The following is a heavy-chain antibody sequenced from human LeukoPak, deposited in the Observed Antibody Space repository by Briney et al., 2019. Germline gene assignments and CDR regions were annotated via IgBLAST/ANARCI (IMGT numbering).Heavy chain of an antibody. J-gene: IGHJ4*02. CDR3: ARVPYCSGGSCLLRGYYFDY. Sequence: SVKVSCKASGGTFSSYAISWVRQAPGQGLEWMGGIIPIFGTANYAQKFQGRVTITADESTSTAYMELSSLRSEDTAVYYCARVPYCSGGSCLLRGYYFDYWGQGTLVTVSS. D-gene: IGHD2-15*01. CDR1: GGTFSSYA. V-gene: IGHV1-69*01. CDR2: IIPIFGTA.